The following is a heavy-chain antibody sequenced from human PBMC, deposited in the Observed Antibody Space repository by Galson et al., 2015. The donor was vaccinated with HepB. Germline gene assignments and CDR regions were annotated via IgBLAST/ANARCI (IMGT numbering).Heavy chain of an antibody. CDR2: ISSEDNI. CDR3: ARESFDCIKTDCYCVGLDV. CDR1: GFTFSSYR. J-gene: IGHJ3*01. V-gene: IGHV3-21*01. Sequence: SLRLSCAASGFTFSSYRMNWVRQAPGVGPEWVSAISSEDNIYYADSVKGRFTISRDNAKNSLHLQMNSLRAEDTAIYYCARESFDCIKTDCYCVGLDVWGQGTMVTVSS. D-gene: IGHD2-21*02.